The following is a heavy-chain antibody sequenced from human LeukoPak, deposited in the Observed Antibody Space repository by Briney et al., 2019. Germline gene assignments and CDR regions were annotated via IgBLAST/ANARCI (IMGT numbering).Heavy chain of an antibody. Sequence: SETLSLTCTVSGGSISSSSYYWGWIRQPPGKGLEWIGEIYHSGSTNYNPSLKSRVTISVDKSKNQFSLKLSSVTAADTAVYYCASIRNPRVAGTGHWGQGTLVTVSS. CDR2: IYHSGST. CDR1: GGSISSSSYY. V-gene: IGHV4-39*07. J-gene: IGHJ4*02. CDR3: ASIRNPRVAGTGH. D-gene: IGHD2-15*01.